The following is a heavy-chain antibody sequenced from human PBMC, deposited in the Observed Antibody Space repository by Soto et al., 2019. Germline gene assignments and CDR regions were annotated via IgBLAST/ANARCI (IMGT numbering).Heavy chain of an antibody. V-gene: IGHV3-66*01. J-gene: IGHJ6*03. CDR2: IYSGGIT. CDR1: GFTVSSNY. CDR3: ARGDTQYYYYYYMDV. Sequence: EVQLVESGGGLVQPGGSLRLSCAASGFTVSSNYMSWVRQAPGKGLEWVSVIYSGGITYYADSVKGRFTISRDNSKNTLYLQMNSLRAEDTAVYYCARGDTQYYYYYYMDVWGKGTTVTVSS. D-gene: IGHD5-18*01.